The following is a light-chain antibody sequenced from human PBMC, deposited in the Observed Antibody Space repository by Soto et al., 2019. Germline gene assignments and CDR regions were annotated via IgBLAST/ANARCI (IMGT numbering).Light chain of an antibody. Sequence: EIVLTQSPGTLSLSPGERATLSCRASQSVSSSYLAWYQQKPGQAPRLLIYGASSRATGIPDRFSGSGSGTDFTLTISRLEPEDFAVYYCQQYHNWPPGTFGQGTKVEIK. CDR3: QQYHNWPPGT. J-gene: IGKJ1*01. CDR1: QSVSSSY. V-gene: IGKV3-20*01. CDR2: GAS.